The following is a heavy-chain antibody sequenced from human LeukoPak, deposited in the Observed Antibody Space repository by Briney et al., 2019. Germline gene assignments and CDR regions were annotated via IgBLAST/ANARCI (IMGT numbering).Heavy chain of an antibody. V-gene: IGHV4-39*01. J-gene: IGHJ4*02. CDR2: IYYSGST. D-gene: IGHD3-10*01. CDR3: ARSYGSGSLSFGY. Sequence: SETLSLTCTVSGGSISSSSYSWGWIRQPPGKGLERIGSIYYSGSTYYNPSLKSRVTISVDTSKNQFSLKLSSVTAADTAVYYCARSYGSGSLSFGYWGQGTLVTVSS. CDR1: GGSISSSSYS.